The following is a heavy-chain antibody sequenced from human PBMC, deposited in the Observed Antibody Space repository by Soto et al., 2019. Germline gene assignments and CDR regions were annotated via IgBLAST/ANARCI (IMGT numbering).Heavy chain of an antibody. CDR2: ISSSSSTI. CDR1: GFTFSSYS. Sequence: EVQLVESGGGLVQPGGSLRLSCAASGFTFSSYSMNWVRQAPGKGLEWVSYISSSSSTIYYADSVKGRFTISRDNAKNSLCLQMNSLRAEDTAVYYCARDGSGSGRPYYYYYYGMDVWGQGTTVTVSS. J-gene: IGHJ6*02. V-gene: IGHV3-48*01. D-gene: IGHD6-19*01. CDR3: ARDGSGSGRPYYYYYYGMDV.